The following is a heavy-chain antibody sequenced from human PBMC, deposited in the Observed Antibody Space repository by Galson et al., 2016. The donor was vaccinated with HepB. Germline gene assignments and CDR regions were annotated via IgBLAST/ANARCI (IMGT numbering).Heavy chain of an antibody. CDR3: ARVPPLVVVISMELGFFFDN. V-gene: IGHV3-7*01. D-gene: IGHD2-21*01. CDR1: GFTFTTYW. CDR2: IKQDGSEK. J-gene: IGHJ4*02. Sequence: SLRLSCAASGFTFTTYWMGWVRQAPGKGLEWVATIKQDGSEKYSVDSAKGRFTISRDNAKNSLSLQVHSLRAEDTAMYYCARVPPLVVVISMELGFFFDNWGQGTLVTVSS.